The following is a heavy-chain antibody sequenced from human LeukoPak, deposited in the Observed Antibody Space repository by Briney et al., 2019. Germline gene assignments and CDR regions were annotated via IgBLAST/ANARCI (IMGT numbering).Heavy chain of an antibody. J-gene: IGHJ5*02. CDR3: ARGISNRLVDP. CDR1: GFTFSSYG. CDR2: IWYDGSNK. Sequence: GGSLRLSCAASGFTFSSYGMHWVRQAPGKGLEWVAVIWYDGSNKYYADSVKGRFTISRDNSKNTLYLQMNSLRAEDTAVYYCARGISNRLVDPSGQGTLVTVSS. V-gene: IGHV3-33*01. D-gene: IGHD2-15*01.